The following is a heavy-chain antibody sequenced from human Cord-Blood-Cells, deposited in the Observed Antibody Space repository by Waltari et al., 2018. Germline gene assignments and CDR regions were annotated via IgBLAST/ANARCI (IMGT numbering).Heavy chain of an antibody. CDR2: IYYSGST. CDR1: GGSISSSSYY. J-gene: IGHJ2*01. D-gene: IGHD4-17*01. CDR3: ARPTTVTTLAGWYFDL. V-gene: IGHV4-39*01. Sequence: QLQLQESGPGLVKPSETLSLTCTVSGGSISSSSYYWGWIRQPPGKGLEWIGSIYYSGSTYDNPSLKSRVTISVDTSKNQFSLKLSSVTAADTAVYYCARPTTVTTLAGWYFDLWGRGTLVTVSS.